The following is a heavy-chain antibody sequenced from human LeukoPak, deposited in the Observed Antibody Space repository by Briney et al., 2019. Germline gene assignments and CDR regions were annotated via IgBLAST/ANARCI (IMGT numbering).Heavy chain of an antibody. CDR1: GFTFSSYS. CDR3: ARVGIAAAGTSDY. V-gene: IGHV3-21*01. CDR2: ISSSSRYI. J-gene: IGHJ4*02. Sequence: GGSLILSCAASGFTFSSYSMNWVRHAPGKGLEWVSYISSSSRYIYYADSVKGRFTISRDNAKNSLYLQMNSLRAEDTAVYYCARVGIAAAGTSDYWGQGTLVTVSS. D-gene: IGHD6-13*01.